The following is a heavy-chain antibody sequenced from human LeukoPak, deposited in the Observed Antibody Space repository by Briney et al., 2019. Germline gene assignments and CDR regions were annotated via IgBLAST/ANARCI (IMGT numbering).Heavy chain of an antibody. J-gene: IGHJ6*03. CDR1: GFTFSRYG. CDR3: ARDRGNQRGYYYYYMDV. CDR2: ISYDGSNK. Sequence: GGSLRLSCVASGFTFSRYGMHWVRQAPGKGLEWVAVISYDGSNKYYADSVKGRFTISRDNSKNTLYLQMNSLRAEGTAVYYCARDRGNQRGYYYYYMDVWGKGTTVTVSS. D-gene: IGHD1-14*01. V-gene: IGHV3-30*03.